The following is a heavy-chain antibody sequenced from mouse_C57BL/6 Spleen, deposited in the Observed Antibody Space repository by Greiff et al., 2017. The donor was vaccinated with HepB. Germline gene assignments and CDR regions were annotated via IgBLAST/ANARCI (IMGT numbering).Heavy chain of an antibody. CDR3: ASYYYGSRVFAY. J-gene: IGHJ3*01. D-gene: IGHD1-1*01. CDR1: GFTFSSYG. V-gene: IGHV5-6*02. CDR2: ISSGGSYT. Sequence: EVKLEESGGDLVKPGGSLKLSCAASGFTFSSYGMSWVRQTPDKRLEWVATISSGGSYTYYPDSVKGRFTISRDNAKNTLYLQMSSLKSEDTAMYYCASYYYGSRVFAYWGQGTLVTVSA.